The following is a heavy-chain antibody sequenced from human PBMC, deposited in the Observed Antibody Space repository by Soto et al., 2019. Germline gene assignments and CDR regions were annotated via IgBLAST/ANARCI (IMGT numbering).Heavy chain of an antibody. J-gene: IGHJ6*03. CDR2: ISGSGGST. CDR3: ARSDGKDIVVVVAASYYYYMDV. D-gene: IGHD2-15*01. CDR1: GFTFSSYA. V-gene: IGHV3-23*01. Sequence: GGSLRLSCAASGFTFSSYAMSWVRQAPGKGLEWVSAISGSGGSTYYADSVKGRFTISRDNSKNTLYLQMNSLRAEDTAVYYCARSDGKDIVVVVAASYYYYMDVWGKGTTVTVSS.